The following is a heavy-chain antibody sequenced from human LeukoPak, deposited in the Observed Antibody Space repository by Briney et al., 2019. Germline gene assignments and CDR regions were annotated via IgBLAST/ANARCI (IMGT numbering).Heavy chain of an antibody. CDR1: NGPINNYY. CDR3: ARGVRGYVGLFDP. V-gene: IGHV4-59*01. J-gene: IGHJ5*02. CDR2: FYYGGTT. D-gene: IGHD5-12*01. Sequence: PSETLSLTCTVSNGPINNYYWSWIRQSPGKGLEWLGYFYYGGTTHYNPSLTSRVTISGDTSKSQISLKLKSVTPGDTAVYYCARGVRGYVGLFDPWGQGTLVMVSS.